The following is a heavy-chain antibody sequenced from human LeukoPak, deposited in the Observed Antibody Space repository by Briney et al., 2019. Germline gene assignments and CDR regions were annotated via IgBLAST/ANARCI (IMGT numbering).Heavy chain of an antibody. V-gene: IGHV4-34*01. D-gene: IGHD6-6*01. CDR1: GGSFSGYY. Sequence: SETLSLTCAVYGGSFSGYYWSWIRQPPGKGLERIGEINHSGSTNYNPTLKRRVTISVDTSKNQLSLKLSSVTAADTAVYYCARTPYSSSSGSYFDYWGQGTLVTVSS. CDR3: ARTPYSSSSGSYFDY. CDR2: INHSGST. J-gene: IGHJ4*02.